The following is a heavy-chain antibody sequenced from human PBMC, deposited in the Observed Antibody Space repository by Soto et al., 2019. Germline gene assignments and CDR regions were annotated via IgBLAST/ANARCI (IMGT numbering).Heavy chain of an antibody. D-gene: IGHD6-13*01. CDR3: ASDSSSHPPHGFDT. V-gene: IGHV1-2*02. Sequence: ASVKVSCKASGYTFTGYYMHWVRQAPGQGLEWMGWINPNSGGTNYAQKFQGRVTMTRDTSISTAYMELSRLRSDDTAVYYCASDSSSHPPHGFDTWGQGTLVTVSS. CDR1: GYTFTGYY. J-gene: IGHJ5*02. CDR2: INPNSGGT.